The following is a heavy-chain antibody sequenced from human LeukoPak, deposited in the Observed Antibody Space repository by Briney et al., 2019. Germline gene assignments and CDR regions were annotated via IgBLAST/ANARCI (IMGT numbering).Heavy chain of an antibody. D-gene: IGHD6-13*01. J-gene: IGHJ4*02. CDR3: AGIWGRTAGRFDY. Sequence: ASVKVSCQASGYTFTSYYMHWVRQAPGHGLEWIGIINPSGGSTSYAHKFQGRVTTTRDMSTSTVYMELSSLRPEDTPVYFCAGIWGRTAGRFDYWGQGTLVTVSS. CDR1: GYTFTSYY. CDR2: INPSGGST. V-gene: IGHV1-46*01.